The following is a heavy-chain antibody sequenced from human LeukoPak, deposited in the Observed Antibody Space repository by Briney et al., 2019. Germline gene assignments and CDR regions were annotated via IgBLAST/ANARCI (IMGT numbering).Heavy chain of an antibody. CDR1: GGTFSSYA. CDR3: ARDLSGVLRYFDYFDY. V-gene: IGHV1-69*04. Sequence: SVKVSCKASGGTFSSYAISWVRQAPGQGLEWMGRIIPILGIANYAQKFQGRVTITADKSTSTAYMELRSLRSDDTAVYYCARDLSGVLRYFDYFDYWGQGTLVTVSS. D-gene: IGHD3-9*01. CDR2: IIPILGIA. J-gene: IGHJ4*02.